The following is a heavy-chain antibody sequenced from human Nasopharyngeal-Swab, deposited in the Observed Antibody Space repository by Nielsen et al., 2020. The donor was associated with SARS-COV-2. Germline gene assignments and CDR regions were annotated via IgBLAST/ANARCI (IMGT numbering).Heavy chain of an antibody. D-gene: IGHD3-22*01. J-gene: IGHJ4*02. Sequence: GGSLRLSCAASGFTFSSYWMSWVRQAPGKGLEWVANIKQAGSEKYYVDSVKGRFTISRDNAKNSLYLQMNSLRAEDTAVYYCARDPGFGYYYDSSGYYDYWGQGTLVTVSS. CDR2: IKQAGSEK. CDR1: GFTFSSYW. CDR3: ARDPGFGYYYDSSGYYDY. V-gene: IGHV3-7*01.